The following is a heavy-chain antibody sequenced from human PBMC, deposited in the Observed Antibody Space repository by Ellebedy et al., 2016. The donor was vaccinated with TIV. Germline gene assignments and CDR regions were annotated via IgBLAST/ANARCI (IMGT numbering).Heavy chain of an antibody. V-gene: IGHV4-4*02. J-gene: IGHJ2*01. Sequence: MPSETLSLTCAVSGGSIISTNWWSWVRQPPGKGLEWIGEINHSGSTNYNPSLKSRVTISVDTSKNQFSLKLSSVTAADTAVYFCARAPYDVYRYFHLWGRGTLVAVSS. CDR3: ARAPYDVYRYFHL. D-gene: IGHD3-3*01. CDR2: INHSGST. CDR1: GGSIISTNW.